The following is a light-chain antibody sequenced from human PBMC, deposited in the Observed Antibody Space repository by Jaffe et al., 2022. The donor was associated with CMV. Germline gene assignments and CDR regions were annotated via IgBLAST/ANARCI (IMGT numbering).Light chain of an antibody. Sequence: QSALTQPASVSGSPGQSITISCTGTRSDVGTYNLVSWYQQHPGKAPQLIIYEVNKRPSGVSTRFSGSKSGNTASLTISGLQAEDEAHYFCSSYTISRSLAFGGGTRLTVL. J-gene: IGLJ2*01. CDR2: EVN. V-gene: IGLV2-23*02. CDR1: RSDVGTYNL. CDR3: SSYTISRSLA.